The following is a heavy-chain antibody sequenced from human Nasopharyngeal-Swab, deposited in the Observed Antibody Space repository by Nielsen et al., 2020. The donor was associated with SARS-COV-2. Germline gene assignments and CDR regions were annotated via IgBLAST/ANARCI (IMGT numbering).Heavy chain of an antibody. J-gene: IGHJ2*01. V-gene: IGHV3-48*04. Sequence: GESLKISCAASGFTVSSNYMSWVRQAPGKGLEWLSYISSSSSTIYYADSVRGRFTISRDNAKNSLYLQMDSLRAEDTAVYYCARNSRDGDNHYWYFDLWGRGTLVTVSS. CDR1: GFTVSSNY. CDR2: ISSSSSTI. D-gene: IGHD5-24*01. CDR3: ARNSRDGDNHYWYFDL.